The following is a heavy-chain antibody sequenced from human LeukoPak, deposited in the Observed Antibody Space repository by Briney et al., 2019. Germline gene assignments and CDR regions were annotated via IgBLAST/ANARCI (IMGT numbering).Heavy chain of an antibody. Sequence: GGSLRLSCAASGFTVSSNYMSWVRQAPGKGLEWVSVIYSGGSTYYADSVKGRFTISRDNSKNTVYLQMNSLRADDTATYYCVKDSGIYPAWYFDDWGQGTLVTV. CDR3: VKDSGIYPAWYFDD. J-gene: IGHJ4*02. V-gene: IGHV3-53*01. CDR1: GFTVSSNY. CDR2: IYSGGST. D-gene: IGHD1-26*01.